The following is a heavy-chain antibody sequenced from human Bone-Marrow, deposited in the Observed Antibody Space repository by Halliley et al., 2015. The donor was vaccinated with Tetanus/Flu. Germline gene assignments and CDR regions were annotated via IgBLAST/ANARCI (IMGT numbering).Heavy chain of an antibody. CDR3: AREMGGDYIS. CDR1: GGSFGDSGYY. V-gene: IGHV4-34*12. CDR2: IIPYGNI. Sequence: TLSLTCAVYGGSFGDSGYYWNWRRQPPGQGLEWIGEIIPYGNINYNQSLQSRVTISVDTSKSQFSLKLSSASAADTAVYYCAREMGGDYISWGQGALVIVSS. J-gene: IGHJ5*02. D-gene: IGHD4-17*01.